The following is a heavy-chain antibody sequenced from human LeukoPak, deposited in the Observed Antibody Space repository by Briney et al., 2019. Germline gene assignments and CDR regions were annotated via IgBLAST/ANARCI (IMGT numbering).Heavy chain of an antibody. J-gene: IGHJ5*02. CDR2: IYPGDSDT. CDR3: ARGRLLRYFTPAAFDP. V-gene: IGHV5-51*01. CDR1: GYSFTSYW. D-gene: IGHD3-9*01. Sequence: GESLKISCKGSGYSFTSYWIGWVRQMPGKGLEWMGIIYPGDSDTRYSPSFQGQVTISADKSISTAYLQWSSLKASDTAMYYCARGRLLRYFTPAAFDPWGQGTLVTVSS.